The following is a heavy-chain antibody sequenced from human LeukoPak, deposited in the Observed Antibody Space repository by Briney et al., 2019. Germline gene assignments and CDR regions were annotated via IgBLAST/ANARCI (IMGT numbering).Heavy chain of an antibody. J-gene: IGHJ4*02. CDR1: GYTFTSYA. CDR3: ARDGFTMVRGVKGSRLY. D-gene: IGHD3-10*01. V-gene: IGHV7-4-1*02. CDR2: INTNTGNP. Sequence: GASVTVSCTASGYTFTSYAMNWVRQAAGQGLEWIGWINTNTGNPTYAQGFTGRFVFSLDTSVSTAYLQISSLKAEDTAVYYCARDGFTMVRGVKGSRLYWGQGTLVTVSS.